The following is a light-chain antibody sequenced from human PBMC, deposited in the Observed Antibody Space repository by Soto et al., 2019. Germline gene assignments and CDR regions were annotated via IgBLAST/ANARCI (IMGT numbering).Light chain of an antibody. J-gene: IGLJ2*01. CDR2: GNS. CDR3: QSYDSSLSGVV. CDR1: SSNIGAGYD. V-gene: IGLV1-40*01. Sequence: QSVLTQPPSVSGAPGQRVTISCTGCSSNIGAGYDVHWYQQLPGTAPKLLIYGNSNRPSGVPDRFTGSKSGTSASLAITGLQAEDEADYYCQSYDSSLSGVVFGGGTKVTVL.